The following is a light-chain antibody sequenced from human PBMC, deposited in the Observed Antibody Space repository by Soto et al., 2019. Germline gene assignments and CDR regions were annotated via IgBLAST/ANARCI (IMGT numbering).Light chain of an antibody. V-gene: IGKV3-15*01. Sequence: ETVMTQYPATVSVSPGEGATLSCRASQSVSINLAWYQQKPGQAPRLLIYGASTRATGIPARFSGSGSGTEFTLTISSLQSEDFAVYYCQQYNNWPPITFGQGTRLEIK. J-gene: IGKJ5*01. CDR2: GAS. CDR3: QQYNNWPPIT. CDR1: QSVSIN.